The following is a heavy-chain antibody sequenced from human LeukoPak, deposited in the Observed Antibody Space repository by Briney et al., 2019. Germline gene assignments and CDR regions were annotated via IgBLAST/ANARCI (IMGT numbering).Heavy chain of an antibody. CDR1: GGSFSGYY. V-gene: IGHV4-34*01. CDR3: ARVTKVVSGGDAFDI. J-gene: IGHJ3*02. Sequence: SETLSLTCAVYGGSFSGYYWSWIRQPPGKGLEWIGEINHSGSTNYNPSLKSRVTISVDTSKNQFSLKLSSVTAADTAVYYCARVTKVVSGGDAFDIWGQGTMVTASS. D-gene: IGHD2-21*02. CDR2: INHSGST.